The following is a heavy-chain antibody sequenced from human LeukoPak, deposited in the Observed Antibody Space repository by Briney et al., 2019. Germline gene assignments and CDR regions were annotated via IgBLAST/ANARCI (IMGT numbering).Heavy chain of an antibody. V-gene: IGHV3-30-3*01. CDR2: ISYDGSNK. Sequence: GGSLRLSCAASGFTFSSYAMHWVRRAPGKGLEWVAVISYDGSNKYYADSVKGRFTISRDNSKNTLYLQMNSLRAEDTAVYYCARGSSSLLDAFDIWGQGTMVTVSS. CDR3: ARGSSSLLDAFDI. CDR1: GFTFSSYA. J-gene: IGHJ3*02. D-gene: IGHD6-13*01.